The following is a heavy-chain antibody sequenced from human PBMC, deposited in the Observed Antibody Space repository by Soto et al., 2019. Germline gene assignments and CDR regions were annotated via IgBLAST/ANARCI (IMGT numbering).Heavy chain of an antibody. V-gene: IGHV3-33*05. Sequence: GGSLRLSCAASGFTFSSFGMHWVRQAPGKGLEWVAVISYDGSNKYYADSVKGRFTISRDNSKNTLYLQMNSLRAEDTAVYYCHGYGYWGQGTLVTVSS. CDR3: HGYGY. CDR2: ISYDGSNK. D-gene: IGHD5-12*01. J-gene: IGHJ4*02. CDR1: GFTFSSFG.